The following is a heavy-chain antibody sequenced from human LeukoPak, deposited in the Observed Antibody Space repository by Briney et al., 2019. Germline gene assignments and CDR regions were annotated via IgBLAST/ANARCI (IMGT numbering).Heavy chain of an antibody. CDR2: IIPIFGTA. CDR1: GGTFSSYA. J-gene: IGHJ6*03. CDR3: ARGGGYNWNYRGYMDV. V-gene: IGHV1-69*13. D-gene: IGHD1-7*01. Sequence: ASVKVSCKASGGTFSSYAISWVRQAPGQGLEWMGGIIPIFGTANYAQKFQGRVTITADESTSTAYMELSSLRSDDTAVYYCARGGGYNWNYRGYMDVWGKGTTVTVSS.